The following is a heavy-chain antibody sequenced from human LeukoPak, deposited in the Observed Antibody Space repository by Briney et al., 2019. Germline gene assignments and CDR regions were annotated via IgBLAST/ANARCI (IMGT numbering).Heavy chain of an antibody. D-gene: IGHD3-22*01. Sequence: ASVKVSCKASGGTFSSYAISWVRQAPGQGLEWMGRIIPIFGTANYAQKFQGRVTITTDESTSTAYMELSSLRSEDTAVYYCALTLSPDYYDSSGCYLVWGQGTLVTVSS. J-gene: IGHJ4*02. CDR3: ALTLSPDYYDSSGCYLV. CDR1: GGTFSSYA. V-gene: IGHV1-69*05. CDR2: IIPIFGTA.